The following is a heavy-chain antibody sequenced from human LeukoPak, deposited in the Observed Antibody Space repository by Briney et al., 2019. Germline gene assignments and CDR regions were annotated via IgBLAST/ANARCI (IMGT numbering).Heavy chain of an antibody. CDR3: ARYCSGASCYLGLDY. CDR2: ISGSAGST. J-gene: IGHJ4*02. CDR1: GFTFNNYF. V-gene: IGHV3-23*01. D-gene: IGHD2-2*01. Sequence: GGSLRLSCAASGFTFNNYFMTWVRQAPEKGLEWVSTISGSAGSTYYADFVKGLFTISRDNSRNTLYLQMNSLRADDTAVYYCARYCSGASCYLGLDYWGQGTLVTVSS.